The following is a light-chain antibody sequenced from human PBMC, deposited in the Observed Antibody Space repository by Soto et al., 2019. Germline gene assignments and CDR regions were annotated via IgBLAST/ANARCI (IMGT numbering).Light chain of an antibody. CDR2: DVT. V-gene: IGLV2-11*01. CDR1: SSDVGGYNY. CDR3: CSHAGSYTYV. J-gene: IGLJ1*01. Sequence: QSVLTQPRSVSGSPGQSLTISCTGTSSDVGGYNYVSWYQQYPGKVPKLMIYDVTKRPSGVPDRFSGSKSGNTASLTISGLQAEGEADYYCCSHAGSYTYVFGTGTKLTVL.